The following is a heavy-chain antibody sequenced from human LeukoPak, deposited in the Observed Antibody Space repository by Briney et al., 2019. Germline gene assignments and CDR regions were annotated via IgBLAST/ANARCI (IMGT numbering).Heavy chain of an antibody. CDR3: ARAGPGLTAMSYYYYCGMDV. Sequence: GGSLRLSCAASGFTFSSYTMSWVRQAPGKGLEWVSAISASGGSPDYADSVKGRFTISRDNSKNTLYLQMNSLRAEDTAVYYCARAGPGLTAMSYYYYCGMDVWGQGTTVTVSS. D-gene: IGHD5-18*01. CDR1: GFTFSSYT. J-gene: IGHJ6*02. CDR2: ISASGGSP. V-gene: IGHV3-23*01.